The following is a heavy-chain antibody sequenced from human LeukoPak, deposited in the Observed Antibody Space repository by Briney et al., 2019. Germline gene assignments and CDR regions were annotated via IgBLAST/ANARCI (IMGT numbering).Heavy chain of an antibody. J-gene: IGHJ4*02. CDR3: ARDHCTPGTCLGGH. CDR2: IIPSLDVA. Sequence: SVKVSCKASGYTFTSYGISWVRQAPGQGLEWIGRIIPSLDVANYAQKFQGRVTLSVDRDTATTYMEVTSLRSEDTAIYYCARDHCTPGTCLGGHWGQGTLVTVSS. V-gene: IGHV1-69*04. CDR1: GYTFTSYG. D-gene: IGHD2-15*01.